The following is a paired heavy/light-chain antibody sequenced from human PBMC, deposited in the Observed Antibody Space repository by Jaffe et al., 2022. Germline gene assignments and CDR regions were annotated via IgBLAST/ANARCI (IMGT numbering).Heavy chain of an antibody. Sequence: EVQLVESGGGLVQPGGSVRLSCAASGFDVKDHYMSWVRQTADKGLEWVSVLWSGGNRFYSDSVRGRFSVSRSPSENTLFLDMKDVRPEDTGLYYCVTQGWMRAVVQKGPVYFDNWGRGTQVSVSS. J-gene: IGHJ4*01. CDR2: LWSGGNR. D-gene: IGHD5-12*01. V-gene: IGHV3-53*04. CDR1: GFDVKDHY. CDR3: VTQGWMRAVVQKGPVYFDN.
Light chain of an antibody. J-gene: IGKJ4*01. CDR2: SAS. V-gene: IGKV1-9*01. CDR1: QAISKY. Sequence: DIQLTQSPSFLSATVGDTVTITCRASQAISKYLSWYQQKPGKAPSLLIYSASILQSGVPSRFSGSGFGTDFTLTIRGLQPEDFASYFCQQIDSYPLTFGGGTQV. CDR3: QQIDSYPLT.